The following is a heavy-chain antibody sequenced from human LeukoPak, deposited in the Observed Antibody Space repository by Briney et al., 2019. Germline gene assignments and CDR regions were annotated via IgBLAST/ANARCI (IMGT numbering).Heavy chain of an antibody. CDR2: VSAYNGNT. CDR3: ARAASFERATSPFDY. D-gene: IGHD5-24*01. V-gene: IGHV1-18*01. CDR1: GYTFTSYG. J-gene: IGHJ4*02. Sequence: GASVKVSCKASGYTFTSYGISWVRQAPGQGLEWMGWVSAYNGNTNYAQKLQGGVTMTTDTSTSTAYMELRSLRSDDTAVYYCARAASFERATSPFDYWGQGTLVTVSS.